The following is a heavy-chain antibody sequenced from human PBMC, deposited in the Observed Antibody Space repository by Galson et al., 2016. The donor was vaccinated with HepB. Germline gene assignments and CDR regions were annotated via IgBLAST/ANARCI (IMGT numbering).Heavy chain of an antibody. CDR2: IIPVIGTA. J-gene: IGHJ5*02. CDR3: ATDTPGGWFDP. D-gene: IGHD2-2*02. V-gene: IGHV1-69*13. CDR1: GGTFTSYA. Sequence: SVKVSCKASGGTFTSYAFTWVRQASGQGLEWMGGIIPVIGTAIYAQSFQGRVTITADESTTTGYLELSRLRSEDTAVYFCATDTPGGWFDPWGQGTLVTASS.